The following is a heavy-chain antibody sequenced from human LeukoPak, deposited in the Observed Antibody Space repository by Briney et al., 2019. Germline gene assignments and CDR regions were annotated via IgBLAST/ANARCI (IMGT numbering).Heavy chain of an antibody. CDR2: IYSGGST. CDR3: ASGIVSSSPDY. V-gene: IGHV3-53*04. J-gene: IGHJ4*02. D-gene: IGHD6-6*01. Sequence: GGSLRLSCAASGFIVSSNYMSWVRQAPGKGLEWVSVIYSGGSTYYADSVKGRFTISRHNSKNTLYLQMNSLRAEDTAVYYCASGIVSSSPDYWGQGTLVTVSS. CDR1: GFIVSSNY.